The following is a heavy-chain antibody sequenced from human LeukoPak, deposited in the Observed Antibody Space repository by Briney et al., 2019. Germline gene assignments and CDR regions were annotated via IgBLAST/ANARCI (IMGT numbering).Heavy chain of an antibody. CDR3: ARDHMVRGVTALYYFDY. CDR2: ISSSSSYI. Sequence: PGGSLRLSCAASGFTFSSYSMNWVRQAPGKGLEWVSSISSSSSYIYYADSVKGRFTISRDNAKNSLYLQMNSLRAEDTAVYYCARDHMVRGVTALYYFDYWGQGTLDTVSS. D-gene: IGHD3-10*01. J-gene: IGHJ4*02. V-gene: IGHV3-21*01. CDR1: GFTFSSYS.